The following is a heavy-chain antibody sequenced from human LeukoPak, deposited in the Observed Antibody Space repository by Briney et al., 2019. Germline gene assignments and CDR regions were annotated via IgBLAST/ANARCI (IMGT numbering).Heavy chain of an antibody. CDR1: GFTSSNAW. V-gene: IGHV3-15*01. CDR2: IKSKTEGGIT. J-gene: IGHJ4*02. D-gene: IGHD1-26*01. CDR3: TTPIMGATRAGFGF. Sequence: PGGPLRLSCAASGFTSSNAWMSWVRQVSGKGLEWVGRIKSKTEGGITDYAAPVKGRFTIPRDDSKNTLHLQMNSLKTEDTAVYYCTTPIMGATRAGFGFWGQGTLVTVSS.